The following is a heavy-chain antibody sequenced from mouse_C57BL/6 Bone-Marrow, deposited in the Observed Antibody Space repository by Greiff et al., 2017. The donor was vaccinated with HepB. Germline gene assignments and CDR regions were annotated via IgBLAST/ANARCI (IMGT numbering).Heavy chain of an antibody. J-gene: IGHJ2*01. CDR2: ISYDGSN. V-gene: IGHV3-6*01. CDR3: AVGYYGSDY. D-gene: IGHD1-1*01. Sequence: EVKLVESGPGLVKPSQSLSLTCSVTGYSITSGYYWNWIRQFPGNKLEWMGYISYDGSNNYNPSLKNRISITRDTSKNQFCLKLNSVTTEDTATYYCAVGYYGSDYWGQGTTLTVSS. CDR1: GYSITSGYY.